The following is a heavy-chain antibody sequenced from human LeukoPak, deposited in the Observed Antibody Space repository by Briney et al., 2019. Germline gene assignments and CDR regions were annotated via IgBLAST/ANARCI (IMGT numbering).Heavy chain of an antibody. D-gene: IGHD3-10*01. V-gene: IGHV4-39*01. CDR1: GGSISSSSYY. J-gene: IGHJ6*03. Sequence: PSETLSLTCTVSGGSISSSSYYWGWIRQPPGKGLEWIGSIYYSGSTYYNPSPKSRVTISVDTSKNQFSLKLSSVTAADTAVYYCARYGSGSYYPGYYYYYMDVWGKGTTVTVSS. CDR3: ARYGSGSYYPGYYYYYMDV. CDR2: IYYSGST.